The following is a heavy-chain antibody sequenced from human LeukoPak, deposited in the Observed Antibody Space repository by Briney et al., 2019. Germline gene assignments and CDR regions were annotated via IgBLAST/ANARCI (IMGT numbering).Heavy chain of an antibody. V-gene: IGHV1-69*13. D-gene: IGHD1-26*01. J-gene: IGHJ5*02. CDR1: GGTFSTFA. Sequence: ASVKVSCKASGGTFSTFAISWVRQAPGQGLEWMGGIIPIFGTANYAQKFQGRVTITADESTSTAYMELSSLRSEDTAVYYCATIGIVGATRNWFDPWGQGTLVTVSS. CDR3: ATIGIVGATRNWFDP. CDR2: IIPIFGTA.